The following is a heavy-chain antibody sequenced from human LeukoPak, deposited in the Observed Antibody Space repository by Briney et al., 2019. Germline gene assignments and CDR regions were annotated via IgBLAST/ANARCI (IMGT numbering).Heavy chain of an antibody. CDR3: ARIINNLAADYYYYMDV. J-gene: IGHJ6*03. CDR1: GGSISSGGYS. CDR2: IYHSGST. Sequence: SETLSLTCAVSGGSISSGGYSWSWIRQPPGKGLEWIGYIYHSGSTYYNPSLKSRVTISVDRSKNQFSLKLSSVTAADTAVYYCARIINNLAADYYYYMDVWGKGTTVTVSS. D-gene: IGHD1-14*01. V-gene: IGHV4-30-2*01.